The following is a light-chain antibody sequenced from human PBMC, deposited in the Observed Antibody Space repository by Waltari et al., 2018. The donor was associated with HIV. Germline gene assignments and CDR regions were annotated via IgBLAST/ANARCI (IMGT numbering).Light chain of an antibody. CDR2: EVS. V-gene: IGLV2-8*01. CDR1: SSDVGGYNY. Sequence: QSALTQPPSASGSPGQSVTISCTGTSSDVGGYNYVSWYEQHPGKAPKLMIYEVSRRPSGVPVRFSGSKSGNTASLTVSGLQAADEADYYCCSYATSSTFVVFGGGTKLTVL. J-gene: IGLJ2*01. CDR3: CSYATSSTFVV.